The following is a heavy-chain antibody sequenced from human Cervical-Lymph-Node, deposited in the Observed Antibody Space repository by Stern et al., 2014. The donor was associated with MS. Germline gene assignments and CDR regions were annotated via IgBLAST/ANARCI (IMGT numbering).Heavy chain of an antibody. CDR1: GFSLSTSGMR. CDR2: IDWNDKT. CDR3: ARMMGSGYRHYLDS. V-gene: IGHV2-70*04. D-gene: IGHD3-3*01. Sequence: QVTLRESGPALVKPTQTLTLTCTFSGFSLSTSGMRVSWIRQPPGKALEWLARIDWNDKTFYNTSLMTRLTISKDTSKNQVVLTMANVDPVDTATYYCARMMGSGYRHYLDSWGQGTPVTVSS. J-gene: IGHJ4*02.